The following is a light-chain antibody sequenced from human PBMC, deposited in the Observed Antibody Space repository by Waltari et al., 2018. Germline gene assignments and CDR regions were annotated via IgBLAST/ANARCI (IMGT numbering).Light chain of an antibody. J-gene: IGKJ4*01. CDR2: AAS. CDR1: QGISSY. Sequence: EIQLTQSPSFLSASVADRVTITCRASQGISSYLAWYQQKPGRAPKLLIYAASTLQSGVPSRFSGSGSGTEFTLAISSLQTEDFATYYCQHLNNYPLSFGGGTKVEIK. CDR3: QHLNNYPLS. V-gene: IGKV1-9*01.